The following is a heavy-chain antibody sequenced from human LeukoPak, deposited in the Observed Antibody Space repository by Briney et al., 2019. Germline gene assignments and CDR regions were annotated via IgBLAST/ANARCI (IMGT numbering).Heavy chain of an antibody. CDR2: INPSGGST. D-gene: IGHD6-13*01. Sequence: ASVKVSCKASGYTFTGYYMHWVRQAPGQGLEWMGIINPSGGSTSYAQKFQGRVTMTRDTSTSTVYMELSSLRSEDTAVYYCARDAGAAASFDYWGQGTLVTVSS. V-gene: IGHV1-46*01. J-gene: IGHJ4*02. CDR3: ARDAGAAASFDY. CDR1: GYTFTGYY.